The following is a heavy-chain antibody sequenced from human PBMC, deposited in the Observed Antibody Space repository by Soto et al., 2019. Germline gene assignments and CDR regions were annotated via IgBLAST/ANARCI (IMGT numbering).Heavy chain of an antibody. V-gene: IGHV4-31*03. CDR1: GGSISSVGYY. CDR3: ARVPPVVADEITGAFDX. J-gene: IGHJ3*02. Sequence: SDTLSLTFTVSGGSISSVGYYWSWIRQHPGKGLELIGYIYYSGSTYYNPSLKSRVTISVEKSKKQFSLKLSSVTAADTAVYYCARVPPVVADEITGAFDXWGQVTMVPVS. CDR2: IYYSGST. D-gene: IGHD2-2*01.